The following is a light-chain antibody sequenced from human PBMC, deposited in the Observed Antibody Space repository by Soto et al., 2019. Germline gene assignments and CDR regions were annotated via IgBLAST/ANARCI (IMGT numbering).Light chain of an antibody. CDR3: SSYSNTSTLYV. Sequence: QSVLTQPASVSGFPGQWITISCTGTSKDVGGYNYVSWYQKHPGKAPKLKIYDVNKRPSGVSNRFSGSKSGNTASLTISGIQAEDEADYYCSSYSNTSTLYVFGTGTKVTVL. V-gene: IGLV2-14*01. CDR2: DVN. CDR1: SKDVGGYNY. J-gene: IGLJ1*01.